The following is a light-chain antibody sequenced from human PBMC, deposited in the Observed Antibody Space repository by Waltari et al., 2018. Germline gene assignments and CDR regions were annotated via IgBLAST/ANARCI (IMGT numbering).Light chain of an antibody. CDR1: NSDVGSYNL. CDR3: CSYAGSSIFDV. J-gene: IGLJ1*01. Sequence: QSALTQPASVSGSPGQSITLPCTGTNSDVGSYNLVSWYQQPPGKAPKLIIYEGYKRPSGVSNRCSGSKSGNPASLTISGLQAEDEADYYCCSYAGSSIFDVFGSGTTVTVL. CDR2: EGY. V-gene: IGLV2-23*03.